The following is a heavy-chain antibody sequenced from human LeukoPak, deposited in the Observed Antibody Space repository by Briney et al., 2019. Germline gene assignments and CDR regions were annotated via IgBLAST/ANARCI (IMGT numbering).Heavy chain of an antibody. CDR3: ARDATEGRSLMLY. V-gene: IGHV1-69*01. J-gene: IGHJ4*02. D-gene: IGHD2-8*01. CDR1: RGTFSSHA. Sequence: SVKVSCKASRGTFSSHAISWVRQAPGQGLEWMGGIIPIFGSANYAQKFQGRVTITADESTSTAYMELNSLRSEDTAVYYCARDATEGRSLMLYWGQGTLVTVSS. CDR2: IIPIFGSA.